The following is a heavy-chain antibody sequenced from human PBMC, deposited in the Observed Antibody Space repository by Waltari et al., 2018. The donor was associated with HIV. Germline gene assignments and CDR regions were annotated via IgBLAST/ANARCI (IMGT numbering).Heavy chain of an antibody. D-gene: IGHD6-6*01. V-gene: IGHV4-61*02. CDR1: GGSISSGSYY. Sequence: QVQLQESGPGLVKPSQTLSLTCTVSGGSISSGSYYWSWIRQPAGKGLEWIGRIYTSGSTNYNPSLKSRVTISVDTSKNQFSLKLSSVTAADTAVYYCARDSAYSSSSPWFDPWGQGTLVTVSS. CDR3: ARDSAYSSSSPWFDP. CDR2: IYTSGST. J-gene: IGHJ5*02.